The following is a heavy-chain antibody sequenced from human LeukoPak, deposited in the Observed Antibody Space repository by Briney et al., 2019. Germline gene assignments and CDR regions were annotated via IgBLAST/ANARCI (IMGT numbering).Heavy chain of an antibody. Sequence: ASVKVSCKVSGYTLTELSMHWVRQAPGKGLEWMGGFDPEDGETIYAQKFQGRVTMTEDTSTDTANMELSSLRSEDTAVYYCATDPPRYYDSSGYHYWGQGTLVTVSS. J-gene: IGHJ4*02. CDR3: ATDPPRYYDSSGYHY. CDR2: FDPEDGET. V-gene: IGHV1-24*01. D-gene: IGHD3-22*01. CDR1: GYTLTELS.